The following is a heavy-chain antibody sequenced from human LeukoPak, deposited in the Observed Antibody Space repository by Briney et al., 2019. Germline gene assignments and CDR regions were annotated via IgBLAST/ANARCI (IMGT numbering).Heavy chain of an antibody. CDR1: GFTFRSYG. CDR2: LSGSGGST. D-gene: IGHD3-16*01. Sequence: GGSLRLSCAASGFTFRSYGMSWVRQAPGKGLEWVSSLSGSGGSTYYADSVKGRFTISRDNSKNTLFLHMNSLRAEDTAVYYCAKALGGYNFDYWGQGTLVTVSS. V-gene: IGHV3-23*01. CDR3: AKALGGYNFDY. J-gene: IGHJ4*02.